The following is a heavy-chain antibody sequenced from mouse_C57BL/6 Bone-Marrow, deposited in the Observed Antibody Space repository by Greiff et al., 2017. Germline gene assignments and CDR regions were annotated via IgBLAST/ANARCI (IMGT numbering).Heavy chain of an antibody. J-gene: IGHJ1*01. CDR3: ARRDYYYGSSPWCFDV. CDR2: IHPNSGST. Sequence: QVQLQQPGAELVKPGASVKLSCKASGYTFTSYWMHWVKQRPGQGLEWIGMIHPNSGSTNYNEKFKSKATLTVDKSSSTAYMQISSLTSEDSAVYYCARRDYYYGSSPWCFDVWGAGTTVTVSS. CDR1: GYTFTSYW. D-gene: IGHD1-1*01. V-gene: IGHV1-64*01.